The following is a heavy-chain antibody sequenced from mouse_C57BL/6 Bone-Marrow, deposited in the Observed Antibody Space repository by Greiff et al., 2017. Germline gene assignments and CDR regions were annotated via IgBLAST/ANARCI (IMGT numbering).Heavy chain of an antibody. CDR2: IDPANGNT. CDR3: ARVPITTVVAKDYFDY. Sequence: VQLQQSVAELVRPGASVKLSCTASGFNIKNTYMHWVKQRPEQGLEWIGRIDPANGNTKYAPKFQGKATITADTSSNTAYLQLSSLTSEDTAIYYCARVPITTVVAKDYFDYWGQGTTLTVSS. CDR1: GFNIKNTY. V-gene: IGHV14-3*01. J-gene: IGHJ2*01. D-gene: IGHD1-1*01.